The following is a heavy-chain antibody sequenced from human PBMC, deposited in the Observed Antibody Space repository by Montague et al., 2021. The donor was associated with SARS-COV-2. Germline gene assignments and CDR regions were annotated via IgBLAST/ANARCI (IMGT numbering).Heavy chain of an antibody. V-gene: IGHV4-34*01. CDR3: ARGRLILLWFGELLSVGDYYGMDV. Sequence: SETLSLTCAVYGGSFSGYYWSWIRQPPGKGLEWIGEINHSGSTNYNPSLKSRVTISVDTSKNQFSLKLSSVTAADTAVYYCARGRLILLWFGELLSVGDYYGMDVWGQGTTVTVSS. D-gene: IGHD3-10*01. J-gene: IGHJ6*02. CDR2: INHSGST. CDR1: GGSFSGYY.